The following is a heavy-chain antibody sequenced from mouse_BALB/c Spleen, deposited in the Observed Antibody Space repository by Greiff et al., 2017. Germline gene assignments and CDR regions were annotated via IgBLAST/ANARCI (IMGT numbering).Heavy chain of an antibody. V-gene: IGHV1S137*01. D-gene: IGHD2-14*01. J-gene: IGHJ2*01. CDR1: GYTFTDYA. Sequence: QVQLQQSGAELVRPGVSVKISCKGSGYTFTDYAMHWVKQSHAKSLEWIGVISTYYGDASYNQKFKGKATMTVDKSSSTAYMELARLTSEDSAIYYCARDYRTSLDYWGQGTTLTVSS. CDR3: ARDYRTSLDY. CDR2: ISTYYGDA.